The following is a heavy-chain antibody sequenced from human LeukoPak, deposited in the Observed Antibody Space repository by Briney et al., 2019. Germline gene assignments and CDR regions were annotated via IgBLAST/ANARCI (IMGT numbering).Heavy chain of an antibody. D-gene: IGHD4-11*01. Sequence: PGGSLRLSCAASGFTVSSNYMSWVRQAPGKGLEWVSVIYSCGSTYYADSVKGRFTISRDNSKNTLYLQMNSLRAEDTAVYYCARELSSNHHYFDYWGQGTLVTVSS. CDR1: GFTVSSNY. V-gene: IGHV3-66*03. CDR3: ARELSSNHHYFDY. CDR2: IYSCGST. J-gene: IGHJ4*02.